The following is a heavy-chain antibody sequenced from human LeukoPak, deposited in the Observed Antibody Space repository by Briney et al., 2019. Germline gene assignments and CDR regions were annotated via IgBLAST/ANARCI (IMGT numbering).Heavy chain of an antibody. CDR3: AKGSSGYIYGDY. CDR1: GFTFINYA. Sequence: GGSLRLSCAASGFTFINYAMSWVRQAPGMGLGLVSGISGGTGGTYYADSVKGRFTISRDNSKNTLYLQMNSLRAEDTAIYYCAKGSSGYIYGDYWGQGTLVTVSS. CDR2: ISGGTGGT. V-gene: IGHV3-23*01. D-gene: IGHD5-18*01. J-gene: IGHJ4*02.